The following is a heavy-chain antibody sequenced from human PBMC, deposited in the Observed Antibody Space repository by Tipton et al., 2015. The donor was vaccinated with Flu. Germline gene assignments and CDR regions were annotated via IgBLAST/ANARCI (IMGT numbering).Heavy chain of an antibody. CDR1: GFTFSSYG. CDR3: ARDSDSHGRLDS. Sequence: SLRLSCATSGFTFSSYGMHWVRQAPGKGLEWVAWVAAPWYDGGKGYYADSVKGRFTISRDKSKNTLYLQMNSLRAGDTAVYYCARDSDSHGRLDSWGQGTLVTVSS. CDR2: PWYDGGKG. D-gene: IGHD5-18*01. V-gene: IGHV3-33*01. J-gene: IGHJ4*02.